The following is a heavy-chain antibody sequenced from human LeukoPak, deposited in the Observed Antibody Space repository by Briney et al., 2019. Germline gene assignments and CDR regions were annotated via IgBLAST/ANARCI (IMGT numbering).Heavy chain of an antibody. CDR2: IYHTGPT. D-gene: IGHD3-10*01. V-gene: IGHV4-39*07. CDR1: GGSMTSNTFY. CDR3: ARVLIWFGQLQNWFDP. Sequence: SETLSLTCTVSGGSMTSNTFYWGWIRQPPGKGLEWIRSIYHTGPTYYNPSLKSRVTISVDTSKNQFSLKLSSVTAADTAVYYCARVLIWFGQLQNWFDPWGPGTLVTVSS. J-gene: IGHJ5*02.